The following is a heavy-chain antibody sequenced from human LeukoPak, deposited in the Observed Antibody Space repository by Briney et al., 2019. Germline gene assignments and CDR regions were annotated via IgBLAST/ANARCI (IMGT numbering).Heavy chain of an antibody. J-gene: IGHJ4*02. D-gene: IGHD1-26*01. CDR1: GGSISRGDYY. CDR2: IYYSGST. CDR3: ASSIVGATTAITLFDY. V-gene: IGHV4-30-4*08. Sequence: SQTLSLTCTVSGGSISRGDYYWLWLRQPPGTGLEWVGYIYYSGSTYYNPSLKSRVTISVDTSKNQFSLKLSSVTAADTAVYYCASSIVGATTAITLFDYWGQGTLVTVSS.